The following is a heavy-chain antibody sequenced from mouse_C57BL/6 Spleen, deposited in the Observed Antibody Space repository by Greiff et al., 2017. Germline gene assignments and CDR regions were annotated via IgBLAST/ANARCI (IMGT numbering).Heavy chain of an antibody. CDR1: GYTFTSYW. V-gene: IGHV1-55*01. Sequence: QVQLQQPGAELVKPGASVKMSCKASGYTFTSYWITWVKQRPGQGLEWIGDIYPGSGSTNYTEKFKSKATLTVDTTSSTAYMQLSSLTSEDSAVXYCARRFYYGSSLYFDVWGTGTTVTVSA. D-gene: IGHD1-1*01. CDR2: IYPGSGST. J-gene: IGHJ1*03. CDR3: ARRFYYGSSLYFDV.